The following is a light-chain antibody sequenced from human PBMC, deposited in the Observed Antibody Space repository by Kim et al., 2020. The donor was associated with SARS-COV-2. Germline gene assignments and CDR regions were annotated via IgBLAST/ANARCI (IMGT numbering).Light chain of an antibody. Sequence: SASVGSRVTITCRASQDISNYLNWYQQKPGKAPKRLIYDASNFETGVPSRFSGSGSGTDFTFTISSLQPEDIATYYCQQYDNLLTFGGGTKVDIK. CDR3: QQYDNLLT. CDR1: QDISNY. V-gene: IGKV1-33*01. J-gene: IGKJ4*01. CDR2: DAS.